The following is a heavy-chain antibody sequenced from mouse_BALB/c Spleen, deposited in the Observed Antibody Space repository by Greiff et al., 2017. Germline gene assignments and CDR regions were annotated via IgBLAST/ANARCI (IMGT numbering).Heavy chain of an antibody. V-gene: IGHV1-69*02. J-gene: IGHJ2*01. CDR1: GYTFTSYW. CDR3: TRGVYGRDFDY. Sequence: QVQLKQPGAELVRPGASVKLSCKASGYTFTSYWINWVKQRPGQGLEWIGNIYPSDSYTNYNQKFKDKATLTVDKSSSTAYMQLSSPTSEDSAVYYCTRGVYGRDFDYWGQGTTLTVSS. D-gene: IGHD2-10*02. CDR2: IYPSDSYT.